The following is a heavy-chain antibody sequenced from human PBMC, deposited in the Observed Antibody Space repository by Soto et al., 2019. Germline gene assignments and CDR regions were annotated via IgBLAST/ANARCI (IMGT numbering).Heavy chain of an antibody. CDR2: VRTIANTDAT. CDR3: TAAVVGLFDL. J-gene: IGHJ5*02. Sequence: GGSLRLSCAASGFNFRASAIHWVRQASGKGLEWVGRVRTIANTDATAYGASVKGRFTISRDVSKGTAYLQMNSLRTEDTAVYYCTAAVVGLFDLWGQGALVTVSS. V-gene: IGHV3-73*01. CDR1: GFNFRASA. D-gene: IGHD3-22*01.